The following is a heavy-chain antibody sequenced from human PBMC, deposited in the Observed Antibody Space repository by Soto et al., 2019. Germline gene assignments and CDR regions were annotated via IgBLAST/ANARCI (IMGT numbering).Heavy chain of an antibody. CDR1: GFSFSYYA. J-gene: IGHJ4*02. CDR2: MSGDGSKK. CDR3: AKDQGVGGTLGLFDY. V-gene: IGHV3-30*18. Sequence: GGSLRLSCVASGFSFSYYAMHWVRQAPGRGLEPVAVMSGDGSKKYYADSVKGRFSISRDNSKNTLYLQLNSLRIEDTALYYCAKDQGVGGTLGLFDYWGLGT. D-gene: IGHD1-26*01.